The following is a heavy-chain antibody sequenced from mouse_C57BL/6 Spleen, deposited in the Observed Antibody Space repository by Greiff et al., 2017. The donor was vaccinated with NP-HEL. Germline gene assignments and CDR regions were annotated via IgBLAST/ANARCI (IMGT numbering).Heavy chain of an antibody. V-gene: IGHV1-64*01. D-gene: IGHD3-2*02. CDR1: GYTFTSYW. CDR3: ARGTAQATFYAMDY. CDR2: IHPNSGST. Sequence: VQLQQPGAELVKPGASVKLSCKASGYTFTSYWMHWVKQRPGQGLEWIGMIHPNSGSTNYNEKFKSKATLTVGKSSSTAYMPLSSLTSEDSAVYYCARGTAQATFYAMDYWGQGTSVTVSS. J-gene: IGHJ4*01.